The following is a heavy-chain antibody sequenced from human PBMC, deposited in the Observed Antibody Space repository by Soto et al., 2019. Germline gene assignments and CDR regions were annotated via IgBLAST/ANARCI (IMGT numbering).Heavy chain of an antibody. J-gene: IGHJ6*02. Sequence: LSLTCTVSGGSISSGGYYWSWIRQHPGKGLEWIGYIYYSGSTYYNPSLKSRVTRSVDTSKNQFSLKLSSVTAADTAVYYCARDRVATITLYYYYYYGMDVWGQGTTVTVSS. V-gene: IGHV4-31*03. CDR3: ARDRVATITLYYYYYYGMDV. D-gene: IGHD5-12*01. CDR1: GGSISSGGYY. CDR2: IYYSGST.